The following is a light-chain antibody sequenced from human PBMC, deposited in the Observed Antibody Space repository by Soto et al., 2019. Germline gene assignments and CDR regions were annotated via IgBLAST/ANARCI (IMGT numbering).Light chain of an antibody. CDR1: QTISSW. CDR2: KAS. Sequence: DIQMTQSPSTLAGSVGDRVTITCRASQTISSWLAWYQQKPGKAPKLLTYKASTLKSGVPSRFSGSGSGTEFTLTISSLQPDDFATYYCQQYNSPRRTFGQGTKVDIK. V-gene: IGKV1-5*03. CDR3: QQYNSPRRT. J-gene: IGKJ1*01.